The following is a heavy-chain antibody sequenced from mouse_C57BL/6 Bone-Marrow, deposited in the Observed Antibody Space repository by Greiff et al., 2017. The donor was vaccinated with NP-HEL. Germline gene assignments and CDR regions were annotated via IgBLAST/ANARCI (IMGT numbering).Heavy chain of an antibody. Sequence: EVQLQQSGPELVKPGASVKIPCKASGYTFTDYNMDWVKQSHGKSLEWIGDINPNNGGTIYNQKFKGKATVTVDKSSSTAYMELRSLTSEDTAVYYCARRGYYYGSSPYYAMDYWGQGTSVTVSA. V-gene: IGHV1-18*01. CDR1: GYTFTDYN. CDR3: ARRGYYYGSSPYYAMDY. J-gene: IGHJ4*01. D-gene: IGHD1-1*01. CDR2: INPNNGGT.